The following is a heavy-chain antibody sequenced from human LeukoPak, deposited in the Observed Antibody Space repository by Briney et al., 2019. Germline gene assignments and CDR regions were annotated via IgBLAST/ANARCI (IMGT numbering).Heavy chain of an antibody. D-gene: IGHD1-26*01. CDR3: VSGSSSDY. V-gene: IGHV1-2*02. CDR1: GYAFINYS. CDR2: INPYTGDT. J-gene: IGHJ4*02. Sequence: ASVKVSCKTSGYAFINYSIHWVRQAPGLGLQCVGWINPYTGDTTYVQEFQGRVTMTRDTSISTAYMELSRLRSDDTAVYFCVSGSSSDYWGQGTLVTVSS.